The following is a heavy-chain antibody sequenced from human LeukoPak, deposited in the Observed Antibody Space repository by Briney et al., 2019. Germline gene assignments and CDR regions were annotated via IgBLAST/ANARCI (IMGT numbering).Heavy chain of an antibody. D-gene: IGHD3-22*01. V-gene: IGHV1-69*04. CDR3: ATTYYYDSSGLYY. CDR2: IIPIFGIA. Sequence: SVKVSCKASAGTFSSYAISWVRQAPGQGLEGMGRIIPIFGIANYAQKFQGRVTITADKSTSTTYMELSSLRSEDTAVYYCATTYYYDSSGLYYWGQGTLVTVSS. CDR1: AGTFSSYA. J-gene: IGHJ4*02.